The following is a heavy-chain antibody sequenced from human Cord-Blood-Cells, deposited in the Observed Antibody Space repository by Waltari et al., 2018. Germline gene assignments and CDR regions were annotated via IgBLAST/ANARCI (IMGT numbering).Heavy chain of an antibody. CDR1: GGSISSYY. CDR2: IYTSGST. J-gene: IGHJ6*03. D-gene: IGHD6-13*01. V-gene: IGHV4-4*07. CDR3: ASGAAAGYYYYYMDV. Sequence: QVQLQESGPGLVKPSETLSLTCTVSGGSISSYYWCWYRPHAGKGLEWIGRIYTSGSTNYNPSLKSRFTMSVDTSKNQFSLKLSSVTAADTAVYYCASGAAAGYYYYYMDVWGKGTTVTVSS.